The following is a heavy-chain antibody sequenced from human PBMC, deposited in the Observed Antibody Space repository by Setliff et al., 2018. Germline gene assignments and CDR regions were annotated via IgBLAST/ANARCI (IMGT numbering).Heavy chain of an antibody. Sequence: ASVKVSCKASGYTFTSYGISWVRQAPGQGLEWMGWISAYNGNTNYAQKLQGRVTMTTDTSTSTAYMELSSLRSEDTALYYCAKDGTDLRLIAAAGTPWGYFGYWGQGTLVTVSS. V-gene: IGHV1-18*01. J-gene: IGHJ4*02. CDR1: GYTFTSYG. CDR3: AKDGTDLRLIAAAGTPWGYFGY. CDR2: ISAYNGNT. D-gene: IGHD6-13*01.